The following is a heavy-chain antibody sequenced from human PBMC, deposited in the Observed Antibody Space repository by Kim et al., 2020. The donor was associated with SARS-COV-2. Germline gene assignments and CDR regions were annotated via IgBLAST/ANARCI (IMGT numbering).Heavy chain of an antibody. CDR3: AKGVDFKRYSGSYPDY. Sequence: GGSLRLSCAASGFTFSSYAMSWVRQAPGKGLEWVSGISGSGVTYYADSVKGRFTISRDNSMNTLYLQMNSLRVEDTAVYYCAKGVDFKRYSGSYPDYWG. D-gene: IGHD1-26*01. J-gene: IGHJ4*01. CDR1: GFTFSSYA. CDR2: ISGSGVT. V-gene: IGHV3-23*01.